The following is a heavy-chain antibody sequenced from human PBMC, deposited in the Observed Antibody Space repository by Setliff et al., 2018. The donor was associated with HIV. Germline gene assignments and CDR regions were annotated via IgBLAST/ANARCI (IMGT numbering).Heavy chain of an antibody. CDR1: GFIFSSYG. D-gene: IGHD3-10*01. CDR2: VWYDGSNK. J-gene: IGHJ4*02. V-gene: IGHV3-30*18. CDR3: AKDGGSGNFELDY. Sequence: LRLSCAASGFIFSSYGFHWVRQTPGNGLEWVAVVWYDGSNKDYADSVKGRFTISRDNSKNTIYLQMNSLRAEDTAVYFCAKDGGSGNFELDYWGQGALFTVSS.